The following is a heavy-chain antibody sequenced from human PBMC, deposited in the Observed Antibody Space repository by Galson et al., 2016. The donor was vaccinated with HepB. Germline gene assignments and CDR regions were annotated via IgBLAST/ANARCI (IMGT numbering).Heavy chain of an antibody. D-gene: IGHD1-7*01. CDR1: GFSFSSHW. V-gene: IGHV3-7*03. CDR3: VRLDWNSASHFDY. J-gene: IGHJ4*02. Sequence: SLRLSCAASGFSFSSHWMSWVRQAPGKGLEWVASIKQDGSETYYVDFVRGRFTISRDKANNSLFLQMNSLRVEDTAVYYCVRLDWNSASHFDYWGQGTLVTVSS. CDR2: IKQDGSET.